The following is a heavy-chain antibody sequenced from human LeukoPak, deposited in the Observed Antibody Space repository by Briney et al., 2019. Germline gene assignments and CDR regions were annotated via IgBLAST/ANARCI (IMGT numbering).Heavy chain of an antibody. V-gene: IGHV3-30*02. Sequence: GGSLRLSCAASGSNFRTYGMHWVRQAPGKGLEWVAFIQFDESSKNYADSVKGRFTISRDNSKNTVYLQVNSLRAEDTAVYYCAKEDGTVVVSTFGDWGQGTLVTVSS. J-gene: IGHJ4*02. CDR3: AKEDGTVVVSTFGD. D-gene: IGHD3-22*01. CDR2: IQFDESSK. CDR1: GSNFRTYG.